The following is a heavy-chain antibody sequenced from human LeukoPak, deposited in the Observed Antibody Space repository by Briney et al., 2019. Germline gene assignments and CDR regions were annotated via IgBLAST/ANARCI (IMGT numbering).Heavy chain of an antibody. CDR2: VDPEDGET. CDR3: ATGKGSYDFLSGYYLGY. V-gene: IGHV1-69-2*01. Sequence: ASVKISCKVSGYTFTDYYMHWVQQAPGKGLEWMGLVDPEDGETIYAEKFQGRVTITADTSTDTAYMELSSLRSEDTAVYYCATGKGSYDFLSGYYLGYWGQGTLVTVSS. CDR1: GYTFTDYY. J-gene: IGHJ4*02. D-gene: IGHD3-3*01.